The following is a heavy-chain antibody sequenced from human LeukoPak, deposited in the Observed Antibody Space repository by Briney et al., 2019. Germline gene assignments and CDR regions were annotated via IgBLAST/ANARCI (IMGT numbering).Heavy chain of an antibody. CDR3: AKGSGINHFHFFDP. D-gene: IGHD1-14*01. Sequence: GGSLRLSCADAGFTFSSYAMNWGRQAPGKGLEWVSGISGSGGSTYYADSVKGRFTISRDNSKNTLSLQMNSLRADDTALYYCAKGSGINHFHFFDPWGQGTLVTVSS. J-gene: IGHJ5*02. V-gene: IGHV3-23*01. CDR2: ISGSGGST. CDR1: GFTFSSYA.